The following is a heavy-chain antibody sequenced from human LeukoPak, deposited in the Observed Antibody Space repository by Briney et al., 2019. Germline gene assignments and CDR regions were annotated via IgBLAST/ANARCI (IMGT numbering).Heavy chain of an antibody. Sequence: GGSLRLSCAASGFTFSDYYMSWIRQAPGKGLEWVSYISSSGSTIYYADSVKGRFTTSRDNAKSSLYLQMNSLRAEDTAVYYCATSVHLLYWYFDLWGRGTLVTVSS. CDR2: ISSSGSTI. J-gene: IGHJ2*01. V-gene: IGHV3-11*04. D-gene: IGHD1-26*01. CDR1: GFTFSDYY. CDR3: ATSVHLLYWYFDL.